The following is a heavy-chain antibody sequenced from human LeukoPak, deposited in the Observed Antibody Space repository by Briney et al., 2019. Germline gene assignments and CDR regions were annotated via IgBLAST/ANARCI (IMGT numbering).Heavy chain of an antibody. CDR2: IYPGDSDT. CDR1: GYSFTSYW. J-gene: IGHJ4*02. CDR3: ARLGGLRYFDWSQYYFDY. D-gene: IGHD3-9*01. V-gene: IGHV5-51*01. Sequence: LGGSLQISCKGSGYSFTSYWIGRVRQLPGKGLEWMGIIYPGDSDTRYSPSFQGQVTISADKSISTAYLQWSSLKASDTAMYYCARLGGLRYFDWSQYYFDYWGQGTLVTVSS.